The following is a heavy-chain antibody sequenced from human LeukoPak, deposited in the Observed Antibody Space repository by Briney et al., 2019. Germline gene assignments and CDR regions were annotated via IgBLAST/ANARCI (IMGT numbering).Heavy chain of an antibody. J-gene: IGHJ5*02. Sequence: ASVKVSRKVSGYTLTELSMHWVRQAPGKGLEWMGGFDPEDGETIYAQKFQGRVTMTEDTSTDTAYMELSSLRSEDTAVYYCATTARAYCGGDCPNWFDPWGQGTLVTVSS. CDR2: FDPEDGET. D-gene: IGHD2-21*02. CDR1: GYTLTELS. V-gene: IGHV1-24*01. CDR3: ATTARAYCGGDCPNWFDP.